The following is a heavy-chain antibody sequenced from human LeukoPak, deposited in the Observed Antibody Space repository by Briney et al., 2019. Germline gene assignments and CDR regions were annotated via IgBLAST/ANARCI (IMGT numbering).Heavy chain of an antibody. CDR2: IIPIFGTA. D-gene: IGHD3-3*01. CDR3: ARALYYDFWSGYYDAFDI. Sequence: ASVKVSCKASGGTFSSYAISWVRQAPGQGLEWMGRIIPIFGTANYAQKFQGRVTITTDESTSTAYMELSSLRSEDTAVYYCARALYYDFWSGYYDAFDIWGQGTMVTVSS. V-gene: IGHV1-69*05. J-gene: IGHJ3*02. CDR1: GGTFSSYA.